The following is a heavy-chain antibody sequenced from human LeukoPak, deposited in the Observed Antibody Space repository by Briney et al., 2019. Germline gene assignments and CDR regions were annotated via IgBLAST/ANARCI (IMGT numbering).Heavy chain of an antibody. Sequence: SETLSLTCAVYGGSFSGYYWSWIRQPPGKGLEWIGEINHSGSTNYNPSLKRRGTISVDTSKNQFSLKLGSVTAADTAVYYCARHSPYSSSWYRGYFDYWGQGTPVTVSS. V-gene: IGHV4-34*01. D-gene: IGHD6-13*01. CDR1: GGSFSGYY. CDR2: INHSGST. J-gene: IGHJ4*02. CDR3: ARHSPYSSSWYRGYFDY.